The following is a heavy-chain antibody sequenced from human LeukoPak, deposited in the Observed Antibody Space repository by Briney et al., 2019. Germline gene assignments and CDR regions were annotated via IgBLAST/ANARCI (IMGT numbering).Heavy chain of an antibody. CDR1: GGSISDGGFY. CDR2: IYYSGST. J-gene: IGHJ2*01. CDR3: AREVRPMKWFFDL. V-gene: IGHV4-31*03. Sequence: SQTLSLTCTVSGGSISDGGFYWSWIRQHPEKGLEWIGYIYYSGSTYYNPTLESRVTMSVDTSMKQFSLKLKSVTAADTAVYYCAREVRPMKWFFDLWGRGTLVTVSS.